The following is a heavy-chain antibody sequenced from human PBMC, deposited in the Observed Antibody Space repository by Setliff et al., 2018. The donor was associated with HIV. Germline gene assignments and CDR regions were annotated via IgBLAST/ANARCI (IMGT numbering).Heavy chain of an antibody. J-gene: IGHJ4*02. D-gene: IGHD6-19*01. CDR1: GFSVSSNY. CDR3: ARDVAVASFFNY. Sequence: GGSLRLSCAASGFSVSSNYMNWVRQAPGKGLEWVSVIYSGGSTYYADSVKGRFTISRDNSKNTLYLQMNSLRAEDTAIYYCARDVAVASFFNYWGQGTLVTVSS. V-gene: IGHV3-66*02. CDR2: IYSGGST.